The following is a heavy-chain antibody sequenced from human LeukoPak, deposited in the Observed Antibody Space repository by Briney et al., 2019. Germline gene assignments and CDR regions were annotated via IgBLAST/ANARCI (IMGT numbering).Heavy chain of an antibody. CDR1: GFTFSSYA. V-gene: IGHV3-30*04. J-gene: IGHJ4*02. CDR3: AKDGGYYDSSGYSDY. D-gene: IGHD3-22*01. Sequence: PGRSLRLSCAASGFTFSSYAMHWVRQAPGKGLEWVAVISYDGSNKYYADSVKGRFTISRDNSKNTLYLQMNSLRAEDTAVYYCAKDGGYYDSSGYSDYWGQGTLVTVSS. CDR2: ISYDGSNK.